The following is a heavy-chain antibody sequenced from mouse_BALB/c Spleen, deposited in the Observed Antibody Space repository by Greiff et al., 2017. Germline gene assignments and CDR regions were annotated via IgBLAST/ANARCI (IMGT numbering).Heavy chain of an antibody. D-gene: IGHD2-4*01. CDR1: GFTFSSYY. CDR3: ARFYDYLFDY. Sequence: EVMLVESGGGLVKLGGSLKLSCAASGFTFSSYYMSWVRQTPEKRLELVAAINSNGGSTYYPDTVKGRFTISRDNAKNTLYLQMSSLKSEDTALYYCARFYDYLFDYWGQGTTLTVSS. CDR2: INSNGGST. J-gene: IGHJ2*01. V-gene: IGHV5-6-2*01.